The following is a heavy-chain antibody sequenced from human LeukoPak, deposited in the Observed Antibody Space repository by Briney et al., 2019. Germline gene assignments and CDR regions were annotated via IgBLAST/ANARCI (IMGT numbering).Heavy chain of an antibody. V-gene: IGHV4-59*12. CDR3: ARVRRYYGSGSYYFDY. Sequence: SETLSLTCTVSDDSISDYYWSWIRQPPGKGLEWIGYISYSGSANYNPSLKSRVTISLDTSKNQFSLKLSSVTAADTAVYYCARVRRYYGSGSYYFDYWGQGTLVTVSS. CDR2: ISYSGSA. J-gene: IGHJ4*02. CDR1: DDSISDYY. D-gene: IGHD3-10*01.